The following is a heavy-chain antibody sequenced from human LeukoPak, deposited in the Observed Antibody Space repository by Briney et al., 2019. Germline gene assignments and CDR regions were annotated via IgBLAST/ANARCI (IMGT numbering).Heavy chain of an antibody. Sequence: PSETLSLTCAVSGGSISSSSSVCWTWVRQPPGEGLEWIGEIYHNGATNYHPSLKSRVTVLLDKSKNQFSLKLNSVTAEDTALYYCARNGGNSDYDYWGQGTLVTVSS. D-gene: IGHD4-23*01. CDR2: IYHNGAT. CDR1: GGSISSSSSVC. V-gene: IGHV4-4*02. CDR3: ARNGGNSDYDY. J-gene: IGHJ4*02.